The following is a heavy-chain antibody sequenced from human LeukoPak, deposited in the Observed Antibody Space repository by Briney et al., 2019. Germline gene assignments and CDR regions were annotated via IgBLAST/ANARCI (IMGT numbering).Heavy chain of an antibody. Sequence: SGPTLVKPTQTLTLTCTFSGFSLNISGVGVGWFRQPPGKALEWLALIYWDNDKRYSPSLKSRLTITKDTSKNQVVLTMTNMDPVDTATYFCAHRVILDDTLDYWGQGTLVTVSS. CDR1: GFSLNISGVG. V-gene: IGHV2-5*02. J-gene: IGHJ4*02. CDR2: IYWDNDK. CDR3: AHRVILDDTLDY. D-gene: IGHD2-21*01.